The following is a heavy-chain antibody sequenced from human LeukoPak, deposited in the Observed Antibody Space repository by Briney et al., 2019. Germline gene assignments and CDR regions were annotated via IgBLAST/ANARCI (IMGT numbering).Heavy chain of an antibody. CDR3: ARDPLSIYCSGGSCHSWYFDL. CDR1: GGSISSGSYY. CDR2: IYYSGST. D-gene: IGHD2-15*01. J-gene: IGHJ2*01. Sequence: PSQTLSLTCTVSGGSISSGSYYWSWIRQPAGKGLEWIGSIYYSGSTYYNPSLKSRVTISVDTSKNQFSLKLSSVTAADTAVYYCARDPLSIYCSGGSCHSWYFDLWGCGTLVTVSS. V-gene: IGHV4-61*02.